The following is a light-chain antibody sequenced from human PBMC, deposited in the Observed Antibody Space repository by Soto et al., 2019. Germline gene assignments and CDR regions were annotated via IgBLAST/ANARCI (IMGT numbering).Light chain of an antibody. CDR1: QTISSY. J-gene: IGKJ1*01. Sequence: DIQMTQSPSSLSASVGDRVIMTCRASQTISSYLNWYQQKPGKAPNLLIYAASSLQSGVPSRFSGSGSGTDFTLTISSLQPEDFAIYYCQQTYRSPRTFGQGTKVEIK. CDR2: AAS. V-gene: IGKV1-39*01. CDR3: QQTYRSPRT.